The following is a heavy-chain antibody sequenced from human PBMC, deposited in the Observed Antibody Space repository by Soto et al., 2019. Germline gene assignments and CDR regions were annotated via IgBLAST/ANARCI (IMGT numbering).Heavy chain of an antibody. CDR3: ARDGGDWNYVMIPYFDL. CDR2: ISSSGSTI. CDR1: GFTFGDYY. V-gene: IGHV3-11*01. J-gene: IGHJ2*01. Sequence: SMRLSCAASGFTFGDYYMSWISQAKVKVLEWVSYISSSGSTIYYSDSVKGRFTISRDNAKNSLYLQMTSLRAEDTAVYYCARDGGDWNYVMIPYFDLWGRGTLVTVSS. D-gene: IGHD1-7*01.